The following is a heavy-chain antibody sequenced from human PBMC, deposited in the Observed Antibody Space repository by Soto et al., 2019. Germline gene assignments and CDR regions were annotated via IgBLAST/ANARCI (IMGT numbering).Heavy chain of an antibody. CDR3: ARGPYDILTGYTFDY. CDR1: GYTFTGYY. J-gene: IGHJ4*02. D-gene: IGHD3-9*01. Sequence: GASVKVSCKASGYTFTGYYMHWVRQAPGQGLEWMGWINPNSGGTNYAQKFQGWVTMTRDTSISTAYMELSRLRSDDTAVYYCARGPYDILTGYTFDYWGQGTLVTVSS. CDR2: INPNSGGT. V-gene: IGHV1-2*04.